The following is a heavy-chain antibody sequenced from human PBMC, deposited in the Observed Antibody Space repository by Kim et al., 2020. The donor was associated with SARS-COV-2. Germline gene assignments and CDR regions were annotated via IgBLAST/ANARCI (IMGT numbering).Heavy chain of an antibody. CDR3: AREGDSSGYHYYYYGMDV. D-gene: IGHD3-22*01. CDR2: ISSSGSTI. Sequence: GGSLRLSCAASGFTFSSYEMNWVRQAPGKGLEWVSYISSSGSTIYYADSVKGRFTISRDNAKNSLYLQMNSLRAEDTAVYYCAREGDSSGYHYYYYGMDVWGQGTTVTVSS. CDR1: GFTFSSYE. V-gene: IGHV3-48*03. J-gene: IGHJ6*02.